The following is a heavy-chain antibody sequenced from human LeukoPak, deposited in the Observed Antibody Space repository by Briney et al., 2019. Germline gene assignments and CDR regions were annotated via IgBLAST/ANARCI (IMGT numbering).Heavy chain of an antibody. CDR3: ARDLYAGASIFGEYYMDV. J-gene: IGHJ6*03. CDR2: IYSGGST. V-gene: IGHV3-53*01. D-gene: IGHD3-3*01. Sequence: GGSLRLSCAASGFTVSSNYMSWVRQAPGKGLEWVSVIYSGGSTYYADSVKGRFTISRDNSENTLYLQMNSLRAEDTAVYYCARDLYAGASIFGEYYMDVWGKGTTVTVSS. CDR1: GFTVSSNY.